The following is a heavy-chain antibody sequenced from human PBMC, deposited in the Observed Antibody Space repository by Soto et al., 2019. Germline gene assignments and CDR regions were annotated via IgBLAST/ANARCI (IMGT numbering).Heavy chain of an antibody. CDR3: ATAILLWFGESRKLDV. V-gene: IGHV1-24*01. D-gene: IGHD3-10*01. CDR1: GYTLTELS. CDR2: FDPEDGET. J-gene: IGHJ6*02. Sequence: QVQLVQSGAEVKKPGASVKVSCKVSGYTLTELSMHWVRQAPGKGLEWMVGFDPEDGETIYAQKFQGRVTMTEETSTDTAYMELSSLRSEDTAVYYCATAILLWFGESRKLDVWGQGTTVTVSS.